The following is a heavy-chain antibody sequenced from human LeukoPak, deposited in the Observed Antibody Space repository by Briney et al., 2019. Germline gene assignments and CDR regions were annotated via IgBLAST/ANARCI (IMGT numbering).Heavy chain of an antibody. D-gene: IGHD2-15*01. J-gene: IGHJ6*03. V-gene: IGHV3-30*18. Sequence: GGSLRLSCAASGFTFSNYGMHWVRQAPGKGLEWVAVISYDGSNKYYADSVKGRFTISRDNSKNTLYLQMNSLRAEDTAVYYCAKDVGYCSGGSCYSNYYYYMDVWGKGTTVTVSS. CDR1: GFTFSNYG. CDR2: ISYDGSNK. CDR3: AKDVGYCSGGSCYSNYYYYMDV.